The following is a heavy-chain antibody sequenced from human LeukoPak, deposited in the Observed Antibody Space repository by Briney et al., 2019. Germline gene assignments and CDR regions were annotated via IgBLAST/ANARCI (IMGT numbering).Heavy chain of an antibody. D-gene: IGHD5-24*01. Sequence: GGSLRLSCAASGFTFSGYSMNWVRQAPGKGLEWVSSISSSSSYIYYADSVKGRFTISRDNAKNSLYLQMNSLRAEDTAVYYCAREEEDQLQFWAYYYYYGMDVWGQGTTVTVSS. CDR1: GFTFSGYS. V-gene: IGHV3-21*01. CDR3: AREEEDQLQFWAYYYYYGMDV. J-gene: IGHJ6*02. CDR2: ISSSSSYI.